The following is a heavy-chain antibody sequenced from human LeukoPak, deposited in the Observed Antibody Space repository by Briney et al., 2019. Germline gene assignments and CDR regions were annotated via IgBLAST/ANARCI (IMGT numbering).Heavy chain of an antibody. CDR3: ARWVPPLDC. Sequence: PSETLSLTCTVSGGSISSGSYYWSWIRQPAGKGLEWIGRIYTSGSTQYSPSLKSRVTISLDTSKNQFSLKLSSVTAADTAVYFCARWVPPLDCWGQGTLVTVSS. D-gene: IGHD3-10*01. CDR2: IYTSGST. J-gene: IGHJ4*02. V-gene: IGHV4-61*02. CDR1: GGSISSGSYY.